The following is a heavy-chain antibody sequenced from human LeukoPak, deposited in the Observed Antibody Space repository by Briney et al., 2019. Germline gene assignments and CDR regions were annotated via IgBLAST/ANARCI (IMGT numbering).Heavy chain of an antibody. J-gene: IGHJ4*02. CDR3: VKEHTYFDNSGSYYFDS. D-gene: IGHD3-22*01. Sequence: GGSLRLSCAASGFTFSSYSMNWVRQAPGKGLEWVAFIPYDGSNTYYADSVKGRFTISRDNSKNTLYLQMESLRTEDTGVYFSVKEHTYFDNSGSYYFDSWGQGTLVTVSS. CDR2: IPYDGSNT. CDR1: GFTFSSYS. V-gene: IGHV3-30*02.